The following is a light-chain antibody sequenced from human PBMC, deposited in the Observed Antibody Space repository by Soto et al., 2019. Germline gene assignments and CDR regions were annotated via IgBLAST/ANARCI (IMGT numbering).Light chain of an antibody. CDR1: QSISSY. CDR2: AAS. CDR3: QQSYSTPLT. Sequence: DIQMTQSPSSLSASVGDRVTITCRASQSISSYLNWYQQKPGKAPKVLIYAASNLQSGVTSRFSGSGSGTDFTLTISSLQPEDFATYYCQQSYSTPLTFGGGTQVEIK. J-gene: IGKJ4*01. V-gene: IGKV1-39*01.